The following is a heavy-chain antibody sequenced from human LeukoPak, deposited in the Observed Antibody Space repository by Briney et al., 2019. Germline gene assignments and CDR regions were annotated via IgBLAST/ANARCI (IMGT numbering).Heavy chain of an antibody. CDR1: GGSISSSSYY. J-gene: IGHJ3*02. Sequence: SETLSLTCTVSGGSISSSSYYWGWIRQPPGKGLEWIGNIYYSGSTYYNPSLKSRVTISVDTSKNQFSLKLSSVTAADTAVYYCARSEYSYGADAFDIWGQGTMVTVSS. CDR3: ARSEYSYGADAFDI. D-gene: IGHD5-18*01. V-gene: IGHV4-39*07. CDR2: IYYSGST.